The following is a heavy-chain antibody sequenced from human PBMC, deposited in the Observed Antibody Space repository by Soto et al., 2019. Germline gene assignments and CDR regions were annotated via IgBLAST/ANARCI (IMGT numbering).Heavy chain of an antibody. D-gene: IGHD3-16*02. CDR1: GGSISSYY. Sequence: SETLSLTCTVSGGSISSYYWSWIRQPPGKGLEWIGYIYYSGSTNYNPSLKSRVTISRDDSKNTLYLQMNSLRAEDTAVYYCAGYPFDPWGQGALVTVS. V-gene: IGHV4-59*12. CDR2: IYYSGST. CDR3: AGYPFDP. J-gene: IGHJ5*02.